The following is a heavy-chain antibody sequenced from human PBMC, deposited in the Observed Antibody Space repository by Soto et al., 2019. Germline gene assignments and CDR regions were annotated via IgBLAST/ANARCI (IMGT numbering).Heavy chain of an antibody. V-gene: IGHV3-23*01. CDR3: MVDIVKSTSYYGMDV. J-gene: IGHJ6*02. CDR1: GFTFTTSA. D-gene: IGHD2-15*01. Sequence: GGSLRLSCAASGFTFTTSAMSWVRQAPGKGLEWVSSISGSGGSTYYADSVKGRFTISRDNSKNTLYLQMNSLRAEDTALYYCMVDIVKSTSYYGMDVWGQGTTVTVSS. CDR2: ISGSGGST.